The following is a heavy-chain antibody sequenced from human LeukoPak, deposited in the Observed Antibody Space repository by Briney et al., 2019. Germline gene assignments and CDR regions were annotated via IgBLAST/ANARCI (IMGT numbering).Heavy chain of an antibody. Sequence: GGSLRLSCAASGFTFSSYAMHWVRQAPGKGLEWVAVISYDGSNKYYADSVKGRFTISRDNSKNTLYLQMNSLRAEDTAVYYCARTIEHACDYWGQGTLVTVSS. CDR3: ARTIEHACDY. D-gene: IGHD4/OR15-4a*01. J-gene: IGHJ4*02. CDR1: GFTFSSYA. V-gene: IGHV3-30*01. CDR2: ISYDGSNK.